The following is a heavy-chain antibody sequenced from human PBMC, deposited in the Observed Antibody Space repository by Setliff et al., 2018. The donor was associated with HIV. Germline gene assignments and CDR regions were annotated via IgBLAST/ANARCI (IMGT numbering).Heavy chain of an antibody. J-gene: IGHJ4*02. CDR3: ARNQGSSFGQGFDY. D-gene: IGHD6-13*01. CDR1: GFSIGDHY. CDR2: TKNQANGLTT. V-gene: IGHV3-72*01. Sequence: GGSLRLSCVASGFSIGDHYMDWVRQAPGKGLEWVGRTKNQANGLTTEYAASVQGRFTISRDESKNSLFLQMNSLSTEDTAVYYCARNQGSSFGQGFDYWGQGTLVTVSS.